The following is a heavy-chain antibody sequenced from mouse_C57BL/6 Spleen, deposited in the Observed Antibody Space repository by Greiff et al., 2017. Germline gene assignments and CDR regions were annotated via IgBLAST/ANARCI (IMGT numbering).Heavy chain of an antibody. D-gene: IGHD2-3*01. V-gene: IGHV1-81*01. J-gene: IGHJ3*01. CDR3: ARQSDGSWFAY. CDR2: IYPRSGNT. Sequence: VKLVESGAELARPGASVKLSCKASGYTFTSYGISWVKQRTGQGLEWIGEIYPRSGNTYYNEKFKGKATLTADKSSSTAYMELRSLTSEDSAVYFCARQSDGSWFAYWGQGTLVTVSA. CDR1: GYTFTSYG.